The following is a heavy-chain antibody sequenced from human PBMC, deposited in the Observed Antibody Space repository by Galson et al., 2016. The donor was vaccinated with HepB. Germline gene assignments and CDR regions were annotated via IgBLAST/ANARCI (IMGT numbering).Heavy chain of an antibody. CDR3: ARAYSSAFGPPGAFDI. Sequence: ETLSLTCTVSGGSIDNNYWTWIRQPAGKGLEWIGRIFTSGSTRYSPSLESRVTMSVDTSKNQFSLNLSSVTAADTAMYYCARAYSSAFGPPGAFDIWGQGTMVTVSS. V-gene: IGHV4-4*07. CDR2: IFTSGST. CDR1: GGSIDNNY. J-gene: IGHJ3*02. D-gene: IGHD6-19*01.